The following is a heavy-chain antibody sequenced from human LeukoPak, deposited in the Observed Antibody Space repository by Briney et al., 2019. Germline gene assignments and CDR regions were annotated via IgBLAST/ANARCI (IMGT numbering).Heavy chain of an antibody. CDR1: GFTFSSYE. Sequence: PGGSLRLSCAASGFTFSSYEMNWVRQAPGKGLEWVSFIDTTTSYKYYADSVKGRFTVSRDNAKNSLYLQMDSLRADDTAFYYCARGRSITILRGVAISDGFDIWGQGTMVTVSS. CDR3: ARGRSITILRGVAISDGFDI. J-gene: IGHJ3*02. V-gene: IGHV3-21*01. CDR2: IDTTTSYK. D-gene: IGHD3-10*01.